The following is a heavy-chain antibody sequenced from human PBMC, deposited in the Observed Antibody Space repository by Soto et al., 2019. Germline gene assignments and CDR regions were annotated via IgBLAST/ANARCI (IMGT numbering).Heavy chain of an antibody. Sequence: SETLSLTCSVSGGSVRTGSYHWSWIRQPPGKGLEWIGFIPNNGSPNYNPSLKSRVVVSIDRSKNQFSLKVNSVTAADTAVYFCARIGWGGDSWGQGTLVTVSS. CDR2: IPNNGSP. V-gene: IGHV4-61*01. D-gene: IGHD7-27*01. CDR3: ARIGWGGDS. J-gene: IGHJ4*02. CDR1: GGSVRTGSYH.